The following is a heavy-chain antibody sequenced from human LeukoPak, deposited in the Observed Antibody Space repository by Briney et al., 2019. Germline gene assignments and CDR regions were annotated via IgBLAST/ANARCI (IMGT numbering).Heavy chain of an antibody. D-gene: IGHD5-12*01. V-gene: IGHV4-59*01. Sequence: ASETVSLICTVSGGPISSYYWRWLRQPPGKGLEWIGYIYYSGSTNYNPSLKSRVTISVDTYKNQFSLKLSSVTAADTAVYYCAVGRGYSGLDYWGQGTLVTVSS. CDR3: AVGRGYSGLDY. J-gene: IGHJ4*02. CDR1: GGPISSYY. CDR2: IYYSGST.